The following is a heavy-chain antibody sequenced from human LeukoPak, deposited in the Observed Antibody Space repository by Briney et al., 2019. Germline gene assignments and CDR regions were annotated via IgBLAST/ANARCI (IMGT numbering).Heavy chain of an antibody. Sequence: PGGSLRLSCAASGFTFSSYWMHWVRQAPGKGLEWVSTIDSTGGDTYYPDSVKGRFTISRDNSKNTLYLQMNSLRADDTAVYYCAKGGRAQRTDSWGQGTLVTVSS. CDR3: AKGGRAQRTDS. V-gene: IGHV3-23*01. J-gene: IGHJ4*02. CDR1: GFTFSSYW. CDR2: IDSTGGDT. D-gene: IGHD1-1*01.